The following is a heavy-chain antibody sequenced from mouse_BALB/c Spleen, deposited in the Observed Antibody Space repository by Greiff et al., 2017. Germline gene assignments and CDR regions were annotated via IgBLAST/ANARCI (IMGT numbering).Heavy chain of an antibody. J-gene: IGHJ3*01. CDR1: GFTFSSFG. D-gene: IGHD2-3*01. Sequence: EVKLVESGGGLVQPGGSRKLSCAASGFTFSSFGMHWVRQAPEKGLEWVAYISSGSSTIYYADTVKGRFTISRDNPKNTLFLQMTSLKSEDTAMYYCERMGWDWGQGTLVTVSA. CDR2: ISSGSSTI. CDR3: ERMGWD. V-gene: IGHV5-17*02.